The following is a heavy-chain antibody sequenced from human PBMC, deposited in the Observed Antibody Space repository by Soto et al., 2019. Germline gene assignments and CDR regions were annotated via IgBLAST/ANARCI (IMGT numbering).Heavy chain of an antibody. V-gene: IGHV3-23*01. CDR3: AKELGSCGGGSCYSALDY. CDR1: GFTFSSYA. J-gene: IGHJ4*02. Sequence: EVQLLESGGGLVQPGGSLRLSCAASGFTFSSYAMSWVRQAPGKGLEWVSAISGSGGSTYYADSVKGGFTISRDNSKNTLYLKMNSVRAEDSALYYCAKELGSCGGGSCYSALDYWGKGPLVAVSS. CDR2: ISGSGGST. D-gene: IGHD2-15*01.